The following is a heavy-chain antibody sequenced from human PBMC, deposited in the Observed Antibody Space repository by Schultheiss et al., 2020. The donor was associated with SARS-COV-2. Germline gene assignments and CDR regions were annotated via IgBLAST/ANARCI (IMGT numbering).Heavy chain of an antibody. CDR2: IYYSGST. V-gene: IGHV4-59*08. CDR3: ARQVVAGTPNAFDM. D-gene: IGHD2-15*01. J-gene: IGHJ3*02. CDR1: GGSISSYY. Sequence: SQTLSLTCTVSGGSISSYYWSWIRQPPGKGLEWIGYIYYSGSTYYNPSLKSRVTLSVDTSKNQFSLKLSSVTAADTAVYYCARQVVAGTPNAFDMWGQGTMVTVSS.